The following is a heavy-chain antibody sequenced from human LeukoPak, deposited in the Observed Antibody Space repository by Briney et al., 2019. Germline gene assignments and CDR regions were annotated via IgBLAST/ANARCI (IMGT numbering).Heavy chain of an antibody. J-gene: IGHJ4*02. Sequence: SETLSLTCAVYGGSFSGYYWSWIRQPPGKGLEWIGEISHTGSTNYNPSLKSRVTISVDTSKNQFSLKLSSVTAADTAVYYCARPRRGSYTNWGQGTLVTVSS. V-gene: IGHV4-34*01. CDR3: ARPRRGSYTN. CDR2: ISHTGST. D-gene: IGHD5-12*01. CDR1: GGSFSGYY.